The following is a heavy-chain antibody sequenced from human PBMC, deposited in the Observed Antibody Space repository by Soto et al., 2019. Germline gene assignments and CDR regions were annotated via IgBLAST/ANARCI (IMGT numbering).Heavy chain of an antibody. D-gene: IGHD2-8*01. CDR1: GGSISSYY. CDR2: IYYSGST. J-gene: IGHJ4*02. CDR3: ARRYAGNFDY. Sequence: SETLSLTCTVSGGSISSYYWSWIRQPPGKGLEWIGYIYYSGSTNYNPSLKSRVTISVDTSKNQFSLKMSSVTAADTAVYYCARRYAGNFDYWGQGTLVTVSS. V-gene: IGHV4-59*01.